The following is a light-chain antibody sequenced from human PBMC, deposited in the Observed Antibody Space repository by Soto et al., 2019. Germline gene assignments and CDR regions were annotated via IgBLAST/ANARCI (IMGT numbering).Light chain of an antibody. V-gene: IGKV4-1*01. Sequence: DMVMIQPRDSLAVSLGDRTTLNCNSRQTVVYSSNNKNYLAWYQQKPGQPPKLVIYWASTRESGVPDRFSGSGSGTDFTLTISRLQAEDVAVYDCQQSYTTPITFGQGTRLEIK. CDR3: QQSYTTPIT. CDR1: QTVVYSSNNKNY. J-gene: IGKJ5*01. CDR2: WAS.